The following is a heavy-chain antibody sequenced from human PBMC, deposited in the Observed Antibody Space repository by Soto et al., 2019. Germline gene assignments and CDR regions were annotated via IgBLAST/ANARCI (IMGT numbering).Heavy chain of an antibody. D-gene: IGHD6-19*01. V-gene: IGHV3-30*18. CDR3: AKEAPGGWHFFDT. J-gene: IGHJ4*02. CDR1: GFTFRTYG. CDR2: ISDDGSQK. Sequence: PGGSLRLSCAASGFTFRTYGMHWVRQAPGKGLEWVAFISDDGSQKYYGDSVKGRFTISRDNSKNTLSLRMISLRTEVTSVYYCAKEAPGGWHFFDTWGQGTLVTVSS.